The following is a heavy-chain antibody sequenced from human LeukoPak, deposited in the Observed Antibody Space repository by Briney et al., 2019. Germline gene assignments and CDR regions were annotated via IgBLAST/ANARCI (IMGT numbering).Heavy chain of an antibody. CDR2: INPNSGGT. Sequence: ASVKVSCKASGYTFTGYYMHWVRQAPGQGLEWMGRINPNSGGTNFAQKFQGRVTMTRDTSISTAYMELSRLSSDDTAVYYCASDRSSSSVEDLDYWGQGTLVTVSS. V-gene: IGHV1-2*06. CDR1: GYTFTGYY. CDR3: ASDRSSSSVEDLDY. J-gene: IGHJ4*02. D-gene: IGHD6-6*01.